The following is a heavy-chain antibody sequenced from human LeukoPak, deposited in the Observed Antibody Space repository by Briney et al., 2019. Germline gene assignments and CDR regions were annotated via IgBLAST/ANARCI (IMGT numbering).Heavy chain of an antibody. J-gene: IGHJ3*02. CDR3: ARSSSGSYTPFDI. CDR2: INHSGST. CDR1: GGSFSGYY. Sequence: SETLSLTCAVYGGSFSGYYWSWIRQPPGKGREWIGEINHSGSTNYNPSLKSRVTISVDTSKNQFSLKLSSVTAADTAVYYCARSSSGSYTPFDIWGQGTMVTVSS. D-gene: IGHD1-26*01. V-gene: IGHV4-34*01.